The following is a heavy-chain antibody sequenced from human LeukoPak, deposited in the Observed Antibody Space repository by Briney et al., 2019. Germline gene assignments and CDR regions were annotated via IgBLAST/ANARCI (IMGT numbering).Heavy chain of an antibody. CDR1: GFNFSIYS. J-gene: IGHJ4*02. D-gene: IGHD3-16*01. CDR2: INYDGSST. CDR3: ARGRFGGGDY. V-gene: IGHV3-74*01. Sequence: GGCLRLSCAASGFNFSIYSMHWVRQAPGKGLLWVSRINYDGSSTSYGDSVKGRFTISRDNAKNTLYLQMNSLGVEDTAVYYCARGRFGGGDYWGQGTLVTVSS.